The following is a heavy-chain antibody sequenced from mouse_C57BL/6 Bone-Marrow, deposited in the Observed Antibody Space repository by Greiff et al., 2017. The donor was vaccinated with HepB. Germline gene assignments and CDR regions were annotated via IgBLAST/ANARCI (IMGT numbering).Heavy chain of an antibody. D-gene: IGHD2-10*02. Sequence: SGAELVKPGASVKISCKASGYAFSSYWMNWVKQRPGKGLEWIGQIYPGDGDTNYNGKFKGKATLTADKSSSTAYMQLSSLTSEDSAVYFCARESILSIPLGYWGQGTTLTVSS. J-gene: IGHJ2*01. CDR3: ARESILSIPLGY. CDR1: GYAFSSYW. V-gene: IGHV1-80*01. CDR2: IYPGDGDT.